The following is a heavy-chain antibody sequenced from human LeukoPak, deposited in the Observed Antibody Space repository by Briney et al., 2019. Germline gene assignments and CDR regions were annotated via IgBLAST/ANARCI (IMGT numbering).Heavy chain of an antibody. Sequence: PSETLSLTCTVSGYSISSGYYWGWIRQPPGKGLEWIGSIYHSGSTYYNPSLKSRVTISVDTSKNQFSLKLSSVTAPDTAVYYCARALNALTQQLTTHNGFDPWGQGTLVTVSS. J-gene: IGHJ5*02. V-gene: IGHV4-38-2*02. CDR3: ARALNALTQQLTTHNGFDP. CDR1: GYSISSGYY. CDR2: IYHSGST. D-gene: IGHD6-13*01.